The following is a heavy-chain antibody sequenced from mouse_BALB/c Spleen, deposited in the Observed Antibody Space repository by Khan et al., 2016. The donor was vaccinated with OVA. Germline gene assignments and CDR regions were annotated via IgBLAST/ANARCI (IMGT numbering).Heavy chain of an antibody. Sequence: VQLKQSGAEFVKPGASVRLSCTASGFNIKNTYIHWVKQRPEQGLEWIGRIDPANGNTKYDPKFQGKATITADTSSNTAYLQLSSLTSEDTAVYYCAHSLLLYAMDYWGQGTLVTVSS. D-gene: IGHD1-2*01. CDR2: IDPANGNT. J-gene: IGHJ4*01. CDR3: AHSLLLYAMDY. V-gene: IGHV14-3*02. CDR1: GFNIKNTY.